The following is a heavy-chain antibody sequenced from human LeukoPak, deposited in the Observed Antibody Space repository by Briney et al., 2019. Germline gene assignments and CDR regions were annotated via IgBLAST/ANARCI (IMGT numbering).Heavy chain of an antibody. V-gene: IGHV4-39*07. CDR1: GGSISSSSYY. Sequence: SETLSLTCTVSGGSISSSSYYWGWIRQPPGKGLEWIGSIYYSGSTYYNPSLKSRVTISVDTSKNQFSLKLSSVTAADTAVYYCAVYDSSGYYYAPFDYWGQGTLVTVSS. D-gene: IGHD3-22*01. CDR2: IYYSGST. J-gene: IGHJ4*02. CDR3: AVYDSSGYYYAPFDY.